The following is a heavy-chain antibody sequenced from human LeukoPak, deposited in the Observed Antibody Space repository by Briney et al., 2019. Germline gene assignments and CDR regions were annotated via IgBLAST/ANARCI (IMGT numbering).Heavy chain of an antibody. V-gene: IGHV3-23*01. CDR1: GFTFSSYA. D-gene: IGHD3-9*01. CDR2: ISGSGGST. J-gene: IGHJ4*02. CDR3: AKGSFYDILTAPYYFDY. Sequence: PGGSLRLSCAASGFTFSSYAMSWVRQAPGKGLEWVSAISGSGGSTYYADSVKGRFTISRDNSKNTLYLQMNSLRAEDTAVYYCAKGSFYDILTAPYYFDYWGQGTLVTVSS.